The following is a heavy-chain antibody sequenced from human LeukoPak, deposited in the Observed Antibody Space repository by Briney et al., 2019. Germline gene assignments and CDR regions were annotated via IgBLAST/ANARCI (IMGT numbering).Heavy chain of an antibody. Sequence: ASVKVSCKVSGYTLTELSMHWVRQAPGKGLEWMGGFDPEDGETIYAQKFQGRVTMTEDTSTDTAYMELSSLRSEDTAVYYCARGGDYDVLTGRDAFDIWGQGTMVTVSS. D-gene: IGHD3-9*01. CDR3: ARGGDYDVLTGRDAFDI. CDR2: FDPEDGET. V-gene: IGHV1-24*01. J-gene: IGHJ3*02. CDR1: GYTLTELS.